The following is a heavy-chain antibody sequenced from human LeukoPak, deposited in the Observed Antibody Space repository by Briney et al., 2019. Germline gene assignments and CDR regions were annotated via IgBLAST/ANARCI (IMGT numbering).Heavy chain of an antibody. CDR3: ARDRRFGELLNYGMDV. D-gene: IGHD3-10*01. Sequence: ASVKVSCKASGGTFSSYAISWVRQAPGQGLEWMGRIIPILGIANYAQKFQGRVTITAGKSTSTAYMELSSLRSEDTAVYYCARDRRFGELLNYGMDVWGQGTTVTVSS. J-gene: IGHJ6*02. CDR1: GGTFSSYA. CDR2: IIPILGIA. V-gene: IGHV1-69*04.